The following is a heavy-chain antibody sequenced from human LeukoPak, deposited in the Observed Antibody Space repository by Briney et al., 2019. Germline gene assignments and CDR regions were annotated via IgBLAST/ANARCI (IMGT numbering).Heavy chain of an antibody. V-gene: IGHV3-30-3*01. D-gene: IGHD5-12*01. CDR1: GFNFNAYS. CDR3: AKDLAGYSANDDQTDY. Sequence: PGGSLRLSCAASGFNFNAYSMHWVRQAPGKGLEWVALISYDGSNKYYANSVKGRFTISRDISKNTVFLQMNSLRAEDTAVYYCAKDLAGYSANDDQTDYWGQGTLVTVSS. J-gene: IGHJ4*02. CDR2: ISYDGSNK.